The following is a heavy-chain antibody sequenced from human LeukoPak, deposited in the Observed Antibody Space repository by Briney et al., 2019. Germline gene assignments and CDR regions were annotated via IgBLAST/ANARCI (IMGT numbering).Heavy chain of an antibody. J-gene: IGHJ5*02. CDR1: RYTFNTYG. V-gene: IGHV1-18*01. D-gene: IGHD3-22*01. CDR3: ARDQGYYDSSGYYYSNWFDP. CDR2: ISADNGNT. Sequence: ASLRVSSMASRYTFNTYGISWGRQGPEQGLGRRAWISADNGNTNYTQKLQGGVTMTTDTSTSTAYMELRSLRSDDTAVYYCARDQGYYDSSGYYYSNWFDPWGQGTLVTVSS.